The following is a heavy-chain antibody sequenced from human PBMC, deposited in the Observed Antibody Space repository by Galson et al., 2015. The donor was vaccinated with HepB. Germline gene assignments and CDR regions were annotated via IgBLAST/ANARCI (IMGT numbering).Heavy chain of an antibody. CDR1: GYTFTNYY. CDR3: ARAIYDFWSGPTDY. CDR2: IHPSGGST. Sequence: SVKVSCKASGYTFTNYYIHWVRLAPGQGLEWMGIIHPSGGSTTYAQEFQGRLTMTRDTSTSTVHMELSSLRSEDTAVYYCARAIYDFWSGPTDYWGQGTLVTVSS. V-gene: IGHV1-46*01. D-gene: IGHD3-3*01. J-gene: IGHJ4*02.